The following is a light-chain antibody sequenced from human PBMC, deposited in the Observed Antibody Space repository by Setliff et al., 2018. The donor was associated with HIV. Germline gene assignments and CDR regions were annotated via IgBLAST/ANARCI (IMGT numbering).Light chain of an antibody. Sequence: ALTQPASVSGSPGQSITISCTGTSGDVGRYNLVSWYQQQPGKPPKLMIYQASKRPSGVSNRFSGSKSGNTASLTISGLQAEDEADYYCCSNTGSNTYVFGNGTKVTVL. V-gene: IGLV2-23*01. CDR3: CSNTGSNTYV. CDR1: SGDVGRYNL. J-gene: IGLJ1*01. CDR2: QAS.